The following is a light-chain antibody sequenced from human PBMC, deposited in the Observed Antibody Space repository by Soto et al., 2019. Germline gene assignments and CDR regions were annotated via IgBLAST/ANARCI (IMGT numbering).Light chain of an antibody. CDR2: WAS. CDR1: QSVSSSY. Sequence: EIVVTQSPGTLSLSPGERATLSCRASQSVSSSYLAWYQQKPGQPPKLLIYWASTRESGVPDRFSGSGSGTDFTLTISSLQAEDVAVYYCQKYYSTPLTFGGGTKVEIK. CDR3: QKYYSTPLT. V-gene: IGKV4-1*01. J-gene: IGKJ4*01.